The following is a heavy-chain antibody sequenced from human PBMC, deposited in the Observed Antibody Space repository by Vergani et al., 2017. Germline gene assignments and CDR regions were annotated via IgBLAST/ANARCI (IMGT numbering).Heavy chain of an antibody. CDR3: ARRNPVVDP. CDR2: IYYSGST. CDR1: GGSISSYY. Sequence: QVQLQESGPGLVKPSETLSLTCTVSGGSISSYYWSWIRQPPGKGLEWIGYIYYSGSTNYNPSLKSRVTISVDTSKNQFSLKLSSVTAADTAVYYCARRNPVVDPWGQGTLVTVSS. J-gene: IGHJ5*02. V-gene: IGHV4-59*12. D-gene: IGHD1-14*01.